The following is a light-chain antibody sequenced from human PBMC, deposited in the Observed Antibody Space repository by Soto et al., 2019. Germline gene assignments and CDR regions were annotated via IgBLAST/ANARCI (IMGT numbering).Light chain of an antibody. V-gene: IGKV3-20*01. CDR3: QQYCSAPWT. CDR2: AAS. J-gene: IGKJ1*01. Sequence: EIVLTQSPGTLPLSPGERATLSCRASLSVATNYLAWYQQKPGQDHRLLIYAASGRATGIPDRFSGSGSGTDFTLTISRLEPEDFAVYYCQQYCSAPWTFRQGTKVEIK. CDR1: LSVATNY.